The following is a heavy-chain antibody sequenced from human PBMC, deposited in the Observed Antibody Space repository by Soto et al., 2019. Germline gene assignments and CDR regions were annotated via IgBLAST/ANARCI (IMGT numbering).Heavy chain of an antibody. CDR3: AKAPGSRYFDY. Sequence: EVQLLESGGGLVQPGGSLRLSCAASGFTFSSYAMSWVRQARGKGLEWVSAISGSGGSTYYADSVKGRFTISRDNSKNTLYRQMNTRRAEDGAVYSCAKAPGSRYFDYGGQGTLVTVSS. J-gene: IGHJ4*02. CDR2: ISGSGGST. V-gene: IGHV3-23*01. CDR1: GFTFSSYA.